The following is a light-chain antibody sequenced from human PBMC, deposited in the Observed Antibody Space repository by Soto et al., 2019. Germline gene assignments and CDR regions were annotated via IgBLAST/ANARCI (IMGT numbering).Light chain of an antibody. Sequence: EIVLTQSPGTLSLSPGERATLSCRASQSVSSSYLAWYQQKPGQAPRLLIYGASSRATGITDSFSGSGSGIDFYVIISSLVPEDFAVYYCLQYGSAQLAFCGGTKVEIK. J-gene: IGKJ4*01. V-gene: IGKV3-20*01. CDR3: LQYGSAQLA. CDR1: QSVSSSY. CDR2: GAS.